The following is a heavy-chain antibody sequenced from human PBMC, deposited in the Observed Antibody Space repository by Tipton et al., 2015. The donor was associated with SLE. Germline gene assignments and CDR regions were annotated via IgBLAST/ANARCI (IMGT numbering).Heavy chain of an antibody. CDR1: GGSFSGYH. V-gene: IGHV4-34*01. J-gene: IGHJ5*02. CDR2: INHSGST. D-gene: IGHD6-6*01. Sequence: TLSLNCAVYGGSFSGYHWSWIRQPPGKGLEWIGEINHSGSTNYNPSLKSRVTISVDTAKNQFSLKLSSVTAADTAVYYCARGSAIAARPNWFDPWGQGTLVTVSS. CDR3: ARGSAIAARPNWFDP.